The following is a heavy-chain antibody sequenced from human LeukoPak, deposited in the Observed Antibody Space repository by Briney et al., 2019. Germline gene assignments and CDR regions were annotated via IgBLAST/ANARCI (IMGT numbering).Heavy chain of an antibody. J-gene: IGHJ4*02. CDR1: GFTFSNYA. D-gene: IGHD3-3*01. CDR2: ITSSSNYI. Sequence: GGSLRLSCATSGFTFSNYAVSWVRQAPGKGLEWVSSITSSSNYIYYADSLKGRFTISRDNARNSLYLQMNSLRAEDTAVYYCARGYDFWSGYHTPRFDYWGQGSLVTVSS. V-gene: IGHV3-21*01. CDR3: ARGYDFWSGYHTPRFDY.